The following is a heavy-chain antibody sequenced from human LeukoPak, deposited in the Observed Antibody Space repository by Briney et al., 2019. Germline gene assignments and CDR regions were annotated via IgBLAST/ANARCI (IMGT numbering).Heavy chain of an antibody. D-gene: IGHD3-22*01. V-gene: IGHV3-48*04. J-gene: IGHJ6*02. CDR3: ARDWGYYYDTPYYYGMDV. CDR1: GFTVSSNY. Sequence: GGSLRLSCAASGFTVSSNYMSWVRQAPGKGLEWVSYISSSSSTIYHADSVKGRFTISRDNAKNSLYLQMNSLRAEDMAVYYCARDWGYYYDTPYYYGMDVWGQGTTVTVSS. CDR2: ISSSSSTI.